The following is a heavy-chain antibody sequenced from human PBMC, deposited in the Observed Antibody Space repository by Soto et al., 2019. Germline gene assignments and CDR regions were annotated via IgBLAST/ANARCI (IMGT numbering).Heavy chain of an antibody. V-gene: IGHV3-30*18. CDR1: GFTFNIYG. Sequence: GRSLRLSCAASGFTFNIYGMHWVRQAPDKGLEWVALISYDGSNQYYADSVKGRFTISRDNSKNTLFLQMNSLRADDTAVYYCAKDQASGQGSFDSWGQGTRVTVSS. CDR2: ISYDGSNQ. CDR3: AKDQASGQGSFDS. J-gene: IGHJ4*02.